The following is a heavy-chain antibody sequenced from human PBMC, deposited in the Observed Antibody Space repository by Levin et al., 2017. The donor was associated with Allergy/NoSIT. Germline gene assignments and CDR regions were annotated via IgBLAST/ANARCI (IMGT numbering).Heavy chain of an antibody. CDR2: IIPFFGTT. CDR1: GDTFSTHA. J-gene: IGHJ3*02. Sequence: ASVKVSCKASGDTFSTHAISWLRQAPGQGLEWVGAIIPFFGTTNYAQKFQGRVTITADKSTSAYMELSSLISEDTAVYYCARCIPRDAFDIWGQGTMVTVSS. CDR3: ARCIPRDAFDI. V-gene: IGHV1-69*06.